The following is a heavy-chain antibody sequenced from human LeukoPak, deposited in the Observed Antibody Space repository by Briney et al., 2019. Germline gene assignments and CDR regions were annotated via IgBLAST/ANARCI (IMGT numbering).Heavy chain of an antibody. Sequence: PGGSLRLSCVASGFTFSNYWMSWVRQAPGKGLEWVAKIKQDGSERYYVDSVKGRFTISRDNAKNSLYLQMNSLRAEDTAVYYCASAYYYGSGSYYPLDYWGQGTLVTVSS. D-gene: IGHD3-10*01. J-gene: IGHJ4*02. V-gene: IGHV3-7*01. CDR1: GFTFSNYW. CDR3: ASAYYYGSGSYYPLDY. CDR2: IKQDGSER.